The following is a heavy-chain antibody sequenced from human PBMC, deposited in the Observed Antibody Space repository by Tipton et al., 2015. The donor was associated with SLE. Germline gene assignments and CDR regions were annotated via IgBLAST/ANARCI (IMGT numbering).Heavy chain of an antibody. CDR2: INHSGST. J-gene: IGHJ4*02. V-gene: IGHV4-34*01. CDR3: ASVSGYSYGLLDY. CDR1: GGSFSGYY. D-gene: IGHD5-18*01. Sequence: TLSLTCAVYGGSFSGYYWSWIRQPPGKGLEWIGEINHSGSTNYNPSLKSRVTISVDTSKNQFSLKLSSVTAADTAVYYCASVSGYSYGLLDYWGQGTLVTVSS.